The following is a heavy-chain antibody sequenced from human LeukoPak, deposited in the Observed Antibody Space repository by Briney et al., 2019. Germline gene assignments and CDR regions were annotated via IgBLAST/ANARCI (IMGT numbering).Heavy chain of an antibody. J-gene: IGHJ3*02. D-gene: IGHD3-10*01. CDR3: ARDRYYYGSGSYYPHDAFDI. Sequence: SQTLSLTCTVSGGSISSGDYYWSWIRQPPGKGLEWIGYIYYSGSTNYNPSLKSRITISVNTSKNQFSLKLSSVTTADTAVYYCARDRYYYGSGSYYPHDAFDIWGQGTMVTVSS. CDR1: GGSISSGDYY. V-gene: IGHV4-30-4*01. CDR2: IYYSGST.